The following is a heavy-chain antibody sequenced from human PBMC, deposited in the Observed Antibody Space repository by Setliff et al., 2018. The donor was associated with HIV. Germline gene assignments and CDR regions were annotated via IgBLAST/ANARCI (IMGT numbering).Heavy chain of an antibody. CDR3: ARGGPTVAFGLDV. J-gene: IGHJ6*02. CDR1: GYSISSGYY. Sequence: SETLSLTCAVSGYSISSGYYWGWIRQPPGKGLEWIGNIYHHGTTYYYPSPKGRVTISLDTSNNQFSLNLNSVTAADTAVYYCARGGPTVAFGLDVWGQGTTVTVSS. CDR2: IYHHGTT. D-gene: IGHD4-17*01. V-gene: IGHV4-38-2*01.